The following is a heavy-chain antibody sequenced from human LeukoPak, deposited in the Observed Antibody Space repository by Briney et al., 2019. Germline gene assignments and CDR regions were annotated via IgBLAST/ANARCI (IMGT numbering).Heavy chain of an antibody. CDR3: TWQTTFDFWRMDH. CDR2: IKSKSGSVTP. V-gene: IGHV3-15*01. J-gene: IGHJ4*02. CDR1: GFTFSSYA. Sequence: PGGSLRLSCAASGFTFSSYAMSWVRQAPGKGLEWVCRIKSKSGSVTPDYAAPVKGRFTISRDDSKNTLYLHMNILKTEDTAVYYCTWQTTFDFWRMDHWGLGTLVSVSS. D-gene: IGHD3-3*01.